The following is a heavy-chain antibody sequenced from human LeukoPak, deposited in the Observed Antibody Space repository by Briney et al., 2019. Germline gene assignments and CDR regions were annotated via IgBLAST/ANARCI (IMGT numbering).Heavy chain of an antibody. CDR1: GYTFTSYA. CDR3: ARESRSGWYVVY. V-gene: IGHV1-3*01. Sequence: GASVKVSCKASGYTFTSYAMHWVRQAPRQRLEWMGWINAGNGNTKYSQKFQGRVTITRDTSASTAYMELSSLRSEDTAVYYCARESRSGWYVVYWGQGTLVTVSS. J-gene: IGHJ4*02. D-gene: IGHD6-19*01. CDR2: INAGNGNT.